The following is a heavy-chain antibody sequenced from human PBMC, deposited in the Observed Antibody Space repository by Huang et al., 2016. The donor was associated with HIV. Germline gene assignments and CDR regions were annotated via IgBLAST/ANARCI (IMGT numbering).Heavy chain of an antibody. J-gene: IGHJ3*02. CDR3: ARQGFGRSDAFDI. Sequence: QVQLQQWGAGLLKPSETLSLTCAVYGGSFTGYYWSWFRQPPGQGLEWIGEIDHSGSTNYNPSLKSRVTMSVDTSKNQFSLKLISVTAADTAMYYCARQGFGRSDAFDIWGQGTMVTVSS. D-gene: IGHD3-10*01. CDR2: IDHSGST. V-gene: IGHV4-34*01. CDR1: GGSFTGYY.